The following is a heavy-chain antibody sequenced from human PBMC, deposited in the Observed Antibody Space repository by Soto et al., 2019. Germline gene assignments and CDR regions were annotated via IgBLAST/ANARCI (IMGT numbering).Heavy chain of an antibody. V-gene: IGHV1-2*02. J-gene: IGHJ4*02. D-gene: IGHD5-18*01. CDR3: ARVGRGYSYGSYDY. CDR2: TNPNSGGT. CDR1: GYTFTGYY. Sequence: ASVKVSCKASGYTFTGYYMHWVRQAPGQGLEWMGWTNPNSGGTNYAQKFRGRVTMTRDTSISTAYMELSRLRSDDTAVYYCARVGRGYSYGSYDYWGQGTLVTVSS.